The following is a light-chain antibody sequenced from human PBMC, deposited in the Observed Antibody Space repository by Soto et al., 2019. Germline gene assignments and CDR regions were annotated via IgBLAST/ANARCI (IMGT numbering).Light chain of an antibody. Sequence: DIQMTQSPSALSASVGDRVTITFRSSQSIINWLGWYQQKPGKAAKLLIYKASTLKSGVPSRFSGSGSGTEFTLTISSLQPDDFATYYCQHYNSYSEAFGQGTKVDIK. V-gene: IGKV1-5*03. CDR1: QSIINW. CDR3: QHYNSYSEA. J-gene: IGKJ1*01. CDR2: KAS.